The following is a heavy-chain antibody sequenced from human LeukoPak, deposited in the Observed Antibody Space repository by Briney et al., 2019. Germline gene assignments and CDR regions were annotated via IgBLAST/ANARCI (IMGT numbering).Heavy chain of an antibody. CDR3: AKDQRRESPHYLDS. J-gene: IGHJ4*02. CDR2: ISASGGST. Sequence: GGSLRLSCAASGFTFSSYAMSWVRQVPGKGLEWVSGISASGGSTYYADSVRGRFTISRDNSKNTLYVQMNSLRDEDTAVYYCAKDQRRESPHYLDSWGQGTLVTVSS. V-gene: IGHV3-23*01. CDR1: GFTFSSYA.